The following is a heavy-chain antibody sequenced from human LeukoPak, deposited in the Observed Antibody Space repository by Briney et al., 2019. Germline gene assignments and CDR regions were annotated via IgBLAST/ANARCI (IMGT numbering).Heavy chain of an antibody. Sequence: GGSLRLSCAASGITFSSYAMSWVRQAPGKGLEWVAFIRYDGSNKYYADSVKGRFTISRDNSKNTLYLQMNSLRAEDTAVYYCAKGRSPYYYDSSGYYPFDYWGQGTLVTVSS. CDR2: IRYDGSNK. D-gene: IGHD3-22*01. V-gene: IGHV3-30*02. CDR1: GITFSSYA. J-gene: IGHJ4*02. CDR3: AKGRSPYYYDSSGYYPFDY.